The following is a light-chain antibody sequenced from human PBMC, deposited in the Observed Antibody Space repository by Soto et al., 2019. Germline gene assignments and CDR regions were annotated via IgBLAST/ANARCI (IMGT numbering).Light chain of an antibody. CDR3: QQYYSTPYT. Sequence: DIVMTQSPDSLAVSLGERATINCKSSQSVLYSSNNKNYLAWYQQKPGQPPKLLIYWASTRESWVPDRFSGRGSGTDFTLTISSLQADDVAVYYCQQYYSTPYTFGQGTKLEIK. V-gene: IGKV4-1*01. CDR2: WAS. J-gene: IGKJ2*01. CDR1: QSVLYSSNNKNY.